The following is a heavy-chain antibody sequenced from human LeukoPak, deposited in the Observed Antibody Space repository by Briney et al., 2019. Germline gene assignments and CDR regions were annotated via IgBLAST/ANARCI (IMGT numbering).Heavy chain of an antibody. CDR3: ARSSIAAAGTGY. D-gene: IGHD6-13*01. Sequence: PSETLSLTCTVSGGSISSSSYYWGWIRQHPGKGLEWIGYIYYSGSTYYNPSLKSRVTISVDTSKNQFSLKLSSVTAADTAVYYCARSSIAAAGTGYWGQGTLVTVSS. V-gene: IGHV4-31*03. CDR1: GGSISSSSYY. CDR2: IYYSGST. J-gene: IGHJ4*02.